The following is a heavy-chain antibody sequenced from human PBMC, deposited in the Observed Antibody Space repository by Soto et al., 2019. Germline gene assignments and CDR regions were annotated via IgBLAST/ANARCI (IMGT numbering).Heavy chain of an antibody. CDR3: AKGGTIFGVVILYYYYMDV. V-gene: IGHV3-23*01. D-gene: IGHD3-3*01. J-gene: IGHJ6*03. Sequence: GGSLRLSCAASGFTFSSYAMSWVRQAPGKGLEWVSAISGSGGSTYYADSVKGRFTISRDNSKNTLYLQMNSLRAEDTAVYYCAKGGTIFGVVILYYYYMDVWGKGTTVTVSS. CDR2: ISGSGGST. CDR1: GFTFSSYA.